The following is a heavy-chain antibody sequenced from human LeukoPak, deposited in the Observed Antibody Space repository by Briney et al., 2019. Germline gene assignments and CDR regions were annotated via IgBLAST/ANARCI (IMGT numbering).Heavy chain of an antibody. D-gene: IGHD6-19*01. CDR3: AAAPTYSSGWRRGWAFDI. CDR2: IVVGSGNT. CDR1: GFTFTSSA. V-gene: IGHV1-58*01. J-gene: IGHJ3*02. Sequence: TSVNVSCMASGFTFTSSAVQGVRQARGQRLEWIGWIVVGSGNTNYAQKFQERVTINRDMSTSTAYMELSSLRSEDTAVYYCAAAPTYSSGWRRGWAFDIWGQGTMVTVSS.